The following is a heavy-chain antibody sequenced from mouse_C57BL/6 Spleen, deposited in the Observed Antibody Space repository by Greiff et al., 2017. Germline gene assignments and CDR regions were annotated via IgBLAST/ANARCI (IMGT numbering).Heavy chain of an antibody. CDR3: ARDGGEGFAY. CDR1: GYTFTSYW. D-gene: IGHD2-3*01. CDR2: IDPNSGGT. Sequence: QVQLQQPGAELVKPGASVKLSCKASGYTFTSYWMHWVKPRPGRCLAWIGRIDPNSGGTKYNEKFKGKATLTVDKPSSTAYMQLSSLTSEESAVYYCARDGGEGFAYWGQGPLVTVSA. V-gene: IGHV1-72*01. J-gene: IGHJ3*01.